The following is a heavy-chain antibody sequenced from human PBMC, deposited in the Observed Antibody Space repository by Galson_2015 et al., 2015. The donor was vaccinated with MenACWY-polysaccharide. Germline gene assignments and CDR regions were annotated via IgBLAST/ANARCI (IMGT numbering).Heavy chain of an antibody. Sequence: LRLSCAASGFTFSNYGLHWVRQAPGTGLEWLAVISYDGNNNYYADSVKGRFTISRDNSKNTLYLQMNSLRAEDTAMYYCAKVTFSGYDTSTFDYWGQGTLVTVSS. CDR1: GFTFSNYG. D-gene: IGHD5-12*01. V-gene: IGHV3-30*18. CDR2: ISYDGNNN. CDR3: AKVTFSGYDTSTFDY. J-gene: IGHJ4*02.